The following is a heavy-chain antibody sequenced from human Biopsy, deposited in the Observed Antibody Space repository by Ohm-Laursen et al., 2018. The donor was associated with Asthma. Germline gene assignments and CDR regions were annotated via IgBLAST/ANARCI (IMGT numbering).Heavy chain of an antibody. D-gene: IGHD3-22*01. V-gene: IGHV4-39*01. CDR3: VRHQYSSSWSTFDY. J-gene: IGHJ4*02. CDR1: GGSITSSSYY. Sequence: GTLSLTCTVSGGSITSSSYYWGWIRQPPGKGMEWIGSMYHSGSPYYHPSLKSRATISVDTSKNQLSLKTSSLTAADTAVYFCVRHQYSSSWSTFDYWGQGALVAVSS. CDR2: MYHSGSP.